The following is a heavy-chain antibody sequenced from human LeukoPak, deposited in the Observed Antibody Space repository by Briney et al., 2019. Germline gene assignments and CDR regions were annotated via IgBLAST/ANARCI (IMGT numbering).Heavy chain of an antibody. CDR1: GFTFSSYA. J-gene: IGHJ4*02. CDR3: AKDLEMATTTYYFDY. V-gene: IGHV3-23*01. D-gene: IGHD5-24*01. Sequence: GGPLRLSCAASGFTFSSYAMSWVRQAPGKGLEWVSAISGSGGSTYYADSVKGRFTISRDNSKNTLYLQMNSLRAEDTAVYYCAKDLEMATTTYYFDYWGQGTLVTVSS. CDR2: ISGSGGST.